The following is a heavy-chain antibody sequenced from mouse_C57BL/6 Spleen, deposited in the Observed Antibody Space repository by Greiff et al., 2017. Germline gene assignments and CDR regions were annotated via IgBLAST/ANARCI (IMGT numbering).Heavy chain of an antibody. CDR1: GYTFTSYW. J-gene: IGHJ3*01. V-gene: IGHV1-50*01. CDR2: IDPSDSYT. D-gene: IGHD1-1*01. Sequence: QVQLQQSGAELVKPGASVKLSCKASGYTFTSYWMQWVKQRPGQGLEWIGEIDPSDSYTNYNQKFKGKATLTVDTSSSTAYMQLSSLTSEDSAVYYCARRDYGSSRGFAYWGQGTLVTVSA. CDR3: ARRDYGSSRGFAY.